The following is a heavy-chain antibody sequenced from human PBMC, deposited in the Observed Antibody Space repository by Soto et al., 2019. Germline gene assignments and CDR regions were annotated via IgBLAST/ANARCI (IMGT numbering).Heavy chain of an antibody. J-gene: IGHJ4*02. CDR3: ARDLVPFYDILTGYRDY. V-gene: IGHV3-48*02. CDR2: ISSSSSTI. D-gene: IGHD3-9*01. Sequence: GGSLRLSCAASGFTFSSYSMNWVRQAPGKGLEWVSYISSSSSTIYYADSVKGRFTISRDNAKNSLYLQMNSLRDEDTAVYYCARDLVPFYDILTGYRDYWGQGTLVTVSS. CDR1: GFTFSSYS.